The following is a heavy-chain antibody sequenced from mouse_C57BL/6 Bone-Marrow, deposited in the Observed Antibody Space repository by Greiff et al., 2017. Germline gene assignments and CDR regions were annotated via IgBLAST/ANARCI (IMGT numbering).Heavy chain of an antibody. J-gene: IGHJ3*01. Sequence: EVKVVESGGGLVKPGGSLKLSCAASGFTFSSYAMSWVRQTPEKRLEWVATISDGGSYTYYPDNVKGRFTISRDNAKNNLYLQMSHLKSEDTAMYYCARPSLYWFAYWGQGTLVTVSA. CDR3: ARPSLYWFAY. V-gene: IGHV5-4*03. D-gene: IGHD1-1*01. CDR1: GFTFSSYA. CDR2: ISDGGSYT.